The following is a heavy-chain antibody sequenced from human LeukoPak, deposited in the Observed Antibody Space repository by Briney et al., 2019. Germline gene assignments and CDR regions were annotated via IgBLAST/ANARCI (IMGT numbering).Heavy chain of an antibody. Sequence: PGGSLRLSCAASGIIITSYWMSWVRQAPGKGLEWVANIKQDGSEKYYVDSVKGRFTISRDIAKNSLYLQMNSLRAEDTAVYYCARGSRAWGSYRPKYYFDYWGQGTLVTVSS. CDR2: IKQDGSEK. D-gene: IGHD3-16*02. CDR1: GIIITSYW. V-gene: IGHV3-7*01. J-gene: IGHJ4*02. CDR3: ARGSRAWGSYRPKYYFDY.